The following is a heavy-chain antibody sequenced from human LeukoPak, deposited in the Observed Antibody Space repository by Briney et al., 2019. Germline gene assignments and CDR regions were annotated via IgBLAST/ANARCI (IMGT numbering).Heavy chain of an antibody. CDR2: IYYSGST. J-gene: IGHJ4*02. CDR1: GGSISSGDYY. D-gene: IGHD6-19*01. CDR3: ARADQRLYTSGWTYYFDY. V-gene: IGHV4-30-4*08. Sequence: SETLSLTFTVSGGSISSGDYYWSWIRQPPGKGLEWIGYIYYSGSTYYNPSLKSRVTISVDTSKNQFSLKLSSVTAADTAVYYCARADQRLYTSGWTYYFDYWGQGTLVTVSS.